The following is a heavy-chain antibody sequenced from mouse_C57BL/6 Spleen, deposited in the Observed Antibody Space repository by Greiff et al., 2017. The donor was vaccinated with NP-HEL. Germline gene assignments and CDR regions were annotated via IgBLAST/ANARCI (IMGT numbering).Heavy chain of an antibody. CDR1: GYTFTSYW. CDR3: TRDYGSSRAWFAY. CDR2: IYPGNSYT. J-gene: IGHJ3*01. Sequence: EVQLQESGTVLARPGASVKMSCKTSGYTFTSYWMHWVNQRPGQGLEWIGAIYPGNSYTSYNQKFKGKAKLTAVTSASTAYMELSSLTYEDSAVYDCTRDYGSSRAWFAYWGQGTLVTVSA. V-gene: IGHV1-5*01. D-gene: IGHD1-1*01.